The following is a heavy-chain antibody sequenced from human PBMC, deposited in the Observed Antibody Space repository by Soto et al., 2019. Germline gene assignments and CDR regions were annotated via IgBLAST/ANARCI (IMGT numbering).Heavy chain of an antibody. V-gene: IGHV3-23*01. CDR2: ISSSGRAT. CDR3: ASGNYYYRSGYRHVGLDI. D-gene: IGHD3-22*01. Sequence: EVQLLESGGDLVQPGGSLRLSCAASGFTFSRNAMTWVRQAPGKGLEWVSSISSSGRATFYADSVKGRFIISRDNSNTTVYLQMNSLRAEDTASYYCASGNYYYRSGYRHVGLDIWGQGTMVTVSS. J-gene: IGHJ3*02. CDR1: GFTFSRNA.